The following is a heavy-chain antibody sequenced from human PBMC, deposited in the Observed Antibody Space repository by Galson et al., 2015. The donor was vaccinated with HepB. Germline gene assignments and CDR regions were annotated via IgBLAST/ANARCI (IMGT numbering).Heavy chain of an antibody. Sequence: SLRLSCAASGFTFSSYSMNWVRQAPGKGLEWVSYISSSSSTIYYADSVKGRFTISRDNAKNSLYLQMNSLRDEDTAVYYCARGGGGSYVVRYNWFDPWGQGTLVTVSS. CDR2: ISSSSSTI. V-gene: IGHV3-48*02. D-gene: IGHD1-26*01. J-gene: IGHJ5*02. CDR3: ARGGGGSYVVRYNWFDP. CDR1: GFTFSSYS.